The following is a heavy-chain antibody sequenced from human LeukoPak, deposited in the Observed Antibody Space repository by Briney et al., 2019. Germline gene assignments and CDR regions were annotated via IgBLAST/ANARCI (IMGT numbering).Heavy chain of an antibody. CDR1: GYTFTGYY. CDR3: ARDRVGSSGWYNELDY. Sequence: ASVKVSCKASGYTFTGYYMHWVRQAPGQGLEWXXXXNPNSGGTNYAQKFQGWVTMTRDTSISTAYMELSRLRSDDTAVYYCARDRVGSSGWYNELDYWGQGTLVTVSS. J-gene: IGHJ4*02. D-gene: IGHD6-19*01. CDR2: XNPNSGGT. V-gene: IGHV1-2*04.